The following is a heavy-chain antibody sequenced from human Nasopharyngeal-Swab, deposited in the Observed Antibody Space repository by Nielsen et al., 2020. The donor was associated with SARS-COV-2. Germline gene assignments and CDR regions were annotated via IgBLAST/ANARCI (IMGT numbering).Heavy chain of an antibody. CDR1: GFTFSSYA. D-gene: IGHD1-26*01. V-gene: IGHV3-23*01. CDR2: ISGSGGST. J-gene: IGHJ4*02. Sequence: GESLKISCAASGFTFSSYAMSWVRQAPGKGLEWVSAISGSGGSTYYADSVKGRFTISRDNSKNTLYLQMNSLRAEDTAVYYCARDPLGMVGAHIDYWGQGTLVTVSS. CDR3: ARDPLGMVGAHIDY.